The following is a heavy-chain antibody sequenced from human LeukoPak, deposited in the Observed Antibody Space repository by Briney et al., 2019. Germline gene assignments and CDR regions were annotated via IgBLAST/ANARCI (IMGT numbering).Heavy chain of an antibody. Sequence: ASVKVSCKAPGYTFTSYAMHWVRQAPGQRLEWMGWINAGNGNTKYSQKFQGRVTITRDTSASTAYMELSSLRSEDTAVYYCARGKDYGSGSYYFRSAFDIWGQGTMVTVSS. J-gene: IGHJ3*02. CDR2: INAGNGNT. CDR3: ARGKDYGSGSYYFRSAFDI. D-gene: IGHD3-10*01. CDR1: GYTFTSYA. V-gene: IGHV1-3*01.